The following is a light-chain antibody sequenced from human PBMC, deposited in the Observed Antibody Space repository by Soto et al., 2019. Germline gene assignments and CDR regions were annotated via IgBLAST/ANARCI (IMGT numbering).Light chain of an antibody. V-gene: IGKV1-5*01. Sequence: DIQMTQSPSTLSASVGDRVTITCRASPSISRWLAWYQQKPGKAPKALIYDASTLRSGVPSRFSGGGSGTEFTLTISSLQPDDFATYYCQQYNTYSTFGQGTRLEIK. CDR1: PSISRW. CDR2: DAS. CDR3: QQYNTYST. J-gene: IGKJ5*01.